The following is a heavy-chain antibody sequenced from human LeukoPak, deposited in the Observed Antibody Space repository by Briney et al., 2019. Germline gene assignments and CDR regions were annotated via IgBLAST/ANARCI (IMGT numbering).Heavy chain of an antibody. CDR3: ARRERGYSYGRFDP. V-gene: IGHV4-39*01. Sequence: SETLSLTCTVSGGSISSSSYYWGWIRQPPGKGLEWIGSIYYSGSTYYNPSLKSRVTISVDTSKNQFSLKLSSVTAADTAVYYCARRERGYSYGRFDPWGQGTLVTVSS. D-gene: IGHD5-18*01. CDR1: GGSISSSSYY. CDR2: IYYSGST. J-gene: IGHJ5*02.